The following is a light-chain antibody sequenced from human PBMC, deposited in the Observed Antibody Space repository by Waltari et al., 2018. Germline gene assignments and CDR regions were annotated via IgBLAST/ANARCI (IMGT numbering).Light chain of an antibody. Sequence: QSVLTQPPSVSGAPGPRVTISCTGTNSTIGAGQDVSSYRQVPGSAPNLIIYRDDNRPSGVPGRFSGSKSGTSASLSVTGLLVEDEGEYFCQSYDSGLSAVVFGGGTKLTVL. CDR1: NSTIGAGQD. V-gene: IGLV1-40*01. CDR2: RDD. CDR3: QSYDSGLSAVV. J-gene: IGLJ3*02.